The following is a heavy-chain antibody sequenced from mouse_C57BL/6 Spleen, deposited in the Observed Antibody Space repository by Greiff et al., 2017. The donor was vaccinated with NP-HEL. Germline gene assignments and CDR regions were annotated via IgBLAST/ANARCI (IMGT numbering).Heavy chain of an antibody. CDR3: ARRDYGSSHGFAY. CDR2: INPSSGYT. Sequence: VQLQQSGAELAKPGASVKLSCKASGYTFTSYWMHWVKQRPGQGLEWIGYINPSSGYTKYNQKFKDKATLTADKSSSTASMQLSSLTYEDSAVYYCARRDYGSSHGFAYWGQGTLVTVSA. J-gene: IGHJ3*01. V-gene: IGHV1-7*01. CDR1: GYTFTSYW. D-gene: IGHD1-1*01.